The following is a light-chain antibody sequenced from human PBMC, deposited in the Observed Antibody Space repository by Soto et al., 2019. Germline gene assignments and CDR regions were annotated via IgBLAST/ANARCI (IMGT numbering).Light chain of an antibody. CDR1: QGISSR. V-gene: IGKV1-12*01. Sequence: DIQMTQSPSSVSASEGDRVTITCRASQGISSRLAWYQQKPGKAPNLLIHTASSLQSGVPSRFSGSGSGTDFTLTISSLQPEDFATYYCQQANSFPLTFGGGTKVEIK. CDR3: QQANSFPLT. J-gene: IGKJ4*01. CDR2: TAS.